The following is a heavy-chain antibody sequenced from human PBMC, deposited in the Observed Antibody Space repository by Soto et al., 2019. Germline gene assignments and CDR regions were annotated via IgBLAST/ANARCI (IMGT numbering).Heavy chain of an antibody. D-gene: IGHD6-19*01. CDR3: ARGLAVAGRPPYFDY. CDR1: GGSISSYY. CDR2: IYYSGST. J-gene: IGHJ4*02. Sequence: SETLSLTCTVSGGSISSYYWSWIRQPPGKGLEWIGYIYYSGSTNYNPSLKSRVTISVDTSKNQFSLKLSSVTAADTAVYYCARGLAVAGRPPYFDYWGQGTLVTVPS. V-gene: IGHV4-59*01.